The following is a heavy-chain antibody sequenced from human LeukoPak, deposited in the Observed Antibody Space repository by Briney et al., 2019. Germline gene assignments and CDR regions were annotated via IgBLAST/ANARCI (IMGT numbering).Heavy chain of an antibody. CDR2: FDPEDGET. V-gene: IGHV1-24*01. D-gene: IGHD3-22*01. J-gene: IGHJ4*02. Sequence: ASVKVSCTVSGYTLTELSMHWVRQAPGKGLEWMGGFDPEDGETIYAQKFQGRVTMTEDTSTDTAYMELSSLRSEDTAVYYCARGYDSSGYYWASPFDYWGQGTLVTVSS. CDR1: GYTLTELS. CDR3: ARGYDSSGYYWASPFDY.